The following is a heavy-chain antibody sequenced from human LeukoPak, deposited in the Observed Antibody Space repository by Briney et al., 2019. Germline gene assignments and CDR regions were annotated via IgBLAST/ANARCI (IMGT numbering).Heavy chain of an antibody. V-gene: IGHV3-30*18. CDR3: AKVRWGFGELSGVFHY. D-gene: IGHD3-10*01. J-gene: IGHJ4*02. CDR2: ISYDGSNK. CDR1: GFTFSSYG. Sequence: GGSLRLSCAASGFTFSSYGMHWVRQAPGKGLEWVAVISYDGSNKYYADSVKGRFTISRDNSKNTLYLQMNSLRAEDTAVYYCAKVRWGFGELSGVFHYWGQGTLVTVSS.